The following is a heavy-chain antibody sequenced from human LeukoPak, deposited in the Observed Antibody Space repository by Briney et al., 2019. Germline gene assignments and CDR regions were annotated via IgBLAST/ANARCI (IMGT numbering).Heavy chain of an antibody. CDR3: ARTVGLYYVDY. CDR2: TYYRSKWYN. V-gene: IGHV6-1*01. J-gene: IGHJ4*02. Sequence: PSQTLSLTCAISGDSVSSNSAAWSWIRQSPSRGLEWLGRTYYRSKWYNDYTLSVKSRITINPDTSKNHFSLHLNSVTPEDTAIYYCARTVGLYYVDYWGPGTLVTVSS. CDR1: GDSVSSNSAA. D-gene: IGHD1-26*01.